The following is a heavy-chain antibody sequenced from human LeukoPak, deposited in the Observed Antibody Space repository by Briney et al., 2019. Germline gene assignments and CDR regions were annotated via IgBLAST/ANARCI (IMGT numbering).Heavy chain of an antibody. J-gene: IGHJ6*03. Sequence: SETLSLTCTVSGGSVSSGDYYWSWIRQPRGKGLEWIGYIYYSGSTYYNPSLKSRVTISVDTSKNQFSLKLSSVTAADTAVYYCARDGDYSSDYYYYYMDVWGKGTTVTVSS. D-gene: IGHD4-11*01. CDR1: GGSVSSGDYY. CDR2: IYYSGST. CDR3: ARDGDYSSDYYYYYMDV. V-gene: IGHV4-30-4*02.